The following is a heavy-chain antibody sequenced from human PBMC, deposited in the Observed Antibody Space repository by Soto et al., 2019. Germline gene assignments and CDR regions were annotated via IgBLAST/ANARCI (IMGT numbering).Heavy chain of an antibody. V-gene: IGHV4-59*01. CDR1: GSSISPFY. J-gene: IGHJ4*02. CDR3: ARVGGYYGDYPNFDY. Sequence: SETLSLTCAVSGSSISPFYWAWIRQPPGKGLEWIGNIYYTGSTNYNPSHRSRVTISVDTSKKQVSLKVTSVTAADTAVYYCARVGGYYGDYPNFDYWGQGTLVTVSS. D-gene: IGHD4-17*01. CDR2: IYYTGST.